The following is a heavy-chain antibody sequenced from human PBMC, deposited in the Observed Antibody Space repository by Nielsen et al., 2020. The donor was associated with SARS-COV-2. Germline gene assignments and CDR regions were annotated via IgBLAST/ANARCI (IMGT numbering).Heavy chain of an antibody. Sequence: SETLSLTCTVSGGSISSGGYSWNWIRQPPGQGLEWLGYIYHSGSTYYNPSLKSRVTISVDTSKNQFSLKLSSVTAADTAVYYCARDTLYGDYGFDYWGQGTLVTVSS. J-gene: IGHJ4*02. D-gene: IGHD4-17*01. CDR2: IYHSGST. V-gene: IGHV4-30-2*05. CDR1: GGSISSGGYS. CDR3: ARDTLYGDYGFDY.